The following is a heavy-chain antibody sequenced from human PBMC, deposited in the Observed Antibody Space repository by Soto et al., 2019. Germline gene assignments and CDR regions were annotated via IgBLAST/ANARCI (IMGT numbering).Heavy chain of an antibody. D-gene: IGHD6-6*01. CDR3: ARGSSSRMSGYYYYYGMDV. Sequence: PSETLSLTCTVSGGSISSGGYYWSWIRQHPGKGLEWIGYIYYSGSTYYNPSLKSRVTISVGTSKNQFSLKLSSVTAADTAVYYCARGSSSRMSGYYYYYGMDVWGQGTTVTVSS. CDR2: IYYSGST. J-gene: IGHJ6*02. CDR1: GGSISSGGYY. V-gene: IGHV4-31*03.